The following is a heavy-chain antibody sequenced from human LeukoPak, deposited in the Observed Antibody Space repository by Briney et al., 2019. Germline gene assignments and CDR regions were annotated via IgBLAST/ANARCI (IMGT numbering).Heavy chain of an antibody. V-gene: IGHV1-2*02. Sequence: ASVKVSCKASGYTFTGYYVHWVRQAPGQGLEWMGWINPNSGGTDYAQNFQGRVTMTRDTSISTAYMELSRLRSDDTAVYYCARDSAYASGNDAFDIWGQGTVVTVSS. CDR1: GYTFTGYY. J-gene: IGHJ3*02. CDR2: INPNSGGT. D-gene: IGHD5-12*01. CDR3: ARDSAYASGNDAFDI.